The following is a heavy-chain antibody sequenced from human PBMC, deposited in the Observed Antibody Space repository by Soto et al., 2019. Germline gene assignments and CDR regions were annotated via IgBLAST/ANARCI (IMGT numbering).Heavy chain of an antibody. V-gene: IGHV3-30-3*01. CDR1: GFTFSSYA. J-gene: IGHJ4*02. CDR3: ERERRSSSWYLTDY. CDR2: ISYDGSNK. D-gene: IGHD6-13*01. Sequence: QVQLVESGGGVVQPGRSLRLSCAASGFTFSSYAMHWVRQAPGKGLEWVAVISYDGSNKYYADSVKGRFTISRDNSKNTLYLQMNSLRAEDTAVYYCERERRSSSWYLTDYWGQGTLVTVSS.